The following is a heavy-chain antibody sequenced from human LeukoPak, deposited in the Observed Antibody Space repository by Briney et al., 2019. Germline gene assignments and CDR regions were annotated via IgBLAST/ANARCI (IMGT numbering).Heavy chain of an antibody. CDR3: GHNAFDI. J-gene: IGHJ3*02. V-gene: IGHV4-30-4*08. D-gene: IGHD3-9*01. Sequence: SQTLSLTCSVSGDSISSRDYYWSWIRQPPGKGLKWIGYIYYSGSTSYNPSLKSRVTISVDTSKNQFSLRLSSVTAADTAVYFDGHNAFDIWGQGTMVTVSS. CDR1: GDSISSRDYY. CDR2: IYYSGST.